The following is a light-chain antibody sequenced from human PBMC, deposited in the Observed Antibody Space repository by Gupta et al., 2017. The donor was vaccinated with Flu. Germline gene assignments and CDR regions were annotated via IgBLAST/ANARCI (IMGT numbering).Light chain of an antibody. Sequence: ETVLTQSPGTLSLSPGERATLSCRARQSVRSSYLASYQQKPGQAPRLLIYAASSRSTGIPHRFSRTGSVTEFTLTISRREPEAFAVYYSRHEGNSPLTSGQATPLHIK. CDR2: AAS. CDR3: RHEGNSPLT. V-gene: IGKV3-20*01. CDR1: QSVRSSY. J-gene: IGKJ5*01.